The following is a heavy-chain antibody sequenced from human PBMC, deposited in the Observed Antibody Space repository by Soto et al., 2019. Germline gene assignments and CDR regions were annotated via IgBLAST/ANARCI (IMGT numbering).Heavy chain of an antibody. CDR2: IYHSGST. CDR1: GGSISGGGYS. V-gene: IGHV4-30-2*01. J-gene: IGHJ6*02. Sequence: LSLTCAVSGGSISGGGYSWSWIRQPPGKGLEWIGYIYHSGSTYYNPSLKSRVTISVDRSKNQFSLKLSSVTAADTAVYYCASRGYKEGYYYGMDVWGQGTTVTVSS. D-gene: IGHD5-12*01. CDR3: ASRGYKEGYYYGMDV.